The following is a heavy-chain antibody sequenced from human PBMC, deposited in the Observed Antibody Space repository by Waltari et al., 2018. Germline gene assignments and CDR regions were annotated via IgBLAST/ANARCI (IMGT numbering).Heavy chain of an antibody. D-gene: IGHD6-6*01. CDR3: ARDRTTMAARPGDY. J-gene: IGHJ4*02. CDR2: VNPDTGNA. Sequence: QVLLVQSGAEVKKPGASVKVSCKASGYIFTNYYLHWVRQAPGQGPEWMGWVNPDTGNANYAPNFRGRVTMTWDTTINTAFMDLSGLKSVDTAVYYCARDRTTMAARPGDYWGQGTLVTVSS. CDR1: GYIFTNYY. V-gene: IGHV1-2*02.